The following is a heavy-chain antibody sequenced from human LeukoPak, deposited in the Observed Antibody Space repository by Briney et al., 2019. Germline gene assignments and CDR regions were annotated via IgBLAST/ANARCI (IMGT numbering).Heavy chain of an antibody. CDR1: GFTFSSYG. J-gene: IGHJ4*02. V-gene: IGHV3-30*18. CDR2: ISYDGSNK. CDR3: AKDQGATDKTDDY. D-gene: IGHD1-26*01. Sequence: PGGSLRLSCAASGFTFSSYGMHWVRQAPGEGLEWVAVISYDGSNKYYADSVKGRFTISRDNSKNTLYLQMNSLRAEDTAVYYCAKDQGATDKTDDYWGQGTLVTVSS.